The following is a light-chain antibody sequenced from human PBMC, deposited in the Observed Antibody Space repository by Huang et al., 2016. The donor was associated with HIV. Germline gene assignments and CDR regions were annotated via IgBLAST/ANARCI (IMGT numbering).Light chain of an antibody. Sequence: ERVLTQSPGTLSVSPGERATLSFRTSQGIGNSLAWYQLKPGQAPRLLIYETFIRASDIPARFSGGGSEIDFTLTISGLQSEDSAVYYCQQYHEWPRTFGQGTKVEIK. J-gene: IGKJ2*01. V-gene: IGKV3-15*01. CDR3: QQYHEWPRT. CDR1: QGIGNS. CDR2: ETF.